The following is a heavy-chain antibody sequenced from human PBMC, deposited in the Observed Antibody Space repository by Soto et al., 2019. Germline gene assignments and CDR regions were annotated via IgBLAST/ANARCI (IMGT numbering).Heavy chain of an antibody. CDR1: GGSLNSGDYY. CDR3: PRTEYRWGGLLIVRTCFDP. CDR2: IYYNGIT. V-gene: IGHV4-31*03. Sequence: QVQLQESGPGLVKPSETLSLTCTVSGGSLNSGDYYWTWIRQYPGKGLEWIGNIYYNGITNYNPSLQSRVAISVDTSKNQFSLKLDSVTAADTAVYYCPRTEYRWGGLLIVRTCFDPWGQGIQVTVSS. J-gene: IGHJ5*02. D-gene: IGHD2-8*01.